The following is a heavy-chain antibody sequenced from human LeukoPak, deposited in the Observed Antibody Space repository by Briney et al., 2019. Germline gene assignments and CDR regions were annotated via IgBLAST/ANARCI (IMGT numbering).Heavy chain of an antibody. CDR2: MNQDGSEK. CDR3: ARDRGWSTFDM. CDR1: GFTFSTYW. D-gene: IGHD2-15*01. Sequence: GGSLRLSCAASGFTFSTYWMAWVRQAPGKGLEWVANMNQDGSEKTYVDSVKGRFTISRDNAKNSLYLQMSSLRAEDTSMYYCARDRGWSTFDMWGQGTMVTV. V-gene: IGHV3-7*04. J-gene: IGHJ3*02.